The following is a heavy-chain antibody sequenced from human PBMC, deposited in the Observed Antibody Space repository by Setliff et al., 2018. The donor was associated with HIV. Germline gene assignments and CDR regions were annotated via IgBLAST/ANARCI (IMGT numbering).Heavy chain of an antibody. CDR2: IYYSGNT. D-gene: IGHD3-3*01. J-gene: IGHJ5*02. CDR1: GGSFSGSY. Sequence: SETLSLTCAVYGGSFSGSYWSWIRQPPGKGLEWIGDIYYSGNTHFNPSLKSRVTISRDTSKNQVFLKLTSVTAADTAVYYCARDLGRITLSGVNEGWFDPWGQGTLVTVSS. CDR3: ARDLGRITLSGVNEGWFDP. V-gene: IGHV4-59*01.